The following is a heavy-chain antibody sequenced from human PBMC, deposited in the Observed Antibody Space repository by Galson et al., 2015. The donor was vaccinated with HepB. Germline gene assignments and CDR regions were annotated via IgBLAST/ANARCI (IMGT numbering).Heavy chain of an antibody. D-gene: IGHD6-6*01. CDR3: ARTSSLYSSSSIFDY. CDR2: VDWDDDK. J-gene: IGHJ4*02. V-gene: IGHV2-70*11. Sequence: PALVKPTPPLTLTCTVSGFSVSTRAMSVSWIRQPPGKALEWLARVDWDDDKYYNTSLKTRLTISKDTSKNQVVLRMTNMDPVDTATYYCARTSSLYSSSSIFDYWGQGIRVTVSS. CDR1: GFSVSTRAMS.